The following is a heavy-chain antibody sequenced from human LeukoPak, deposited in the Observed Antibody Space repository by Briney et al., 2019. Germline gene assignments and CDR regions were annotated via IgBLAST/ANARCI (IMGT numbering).Heavy chain of an antibody. J-gene: IGHJ4*02. CDR2: INTDGSTT. Sequence: PGGSLRLSCVDSEFTFSSYWMHWVRQAPGEGLVWVSRINTDGSTTDYADSVKGRFTISRDNAKNSIYLQMNSLRVEDTAVYYCAKDIVGGGDDYWGQGTLVIVSS. V-gene: IGHV3-74*01. D-gene: IGHD2-21*02. CDR3: AKDIVGGGDDY. CDR1: EFTFSSYW.